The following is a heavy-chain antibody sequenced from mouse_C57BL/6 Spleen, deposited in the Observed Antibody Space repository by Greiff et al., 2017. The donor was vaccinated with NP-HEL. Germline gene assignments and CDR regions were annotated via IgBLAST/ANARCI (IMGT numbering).Heavy chain of an antibody. J-gene: IGHJ4*01. CDR1: GYTFTSYW. CDR3: ARVVAPYYAMDY. V-gene: IGHV1-55*01. CDR2: IYPGSGST. D-gene: IGHD1-1*01. Sequence: VQLQQPGAELVKPGASVKMSCKASGYTFTSYWLTWVKQRPGQGLEWIGDIYPGSGSTNYNEKFKSKATLTVDTSSSTAYMQLSSLTSEDSAVYYCARVVAPYYAMDYWGQGTSVTVSS.